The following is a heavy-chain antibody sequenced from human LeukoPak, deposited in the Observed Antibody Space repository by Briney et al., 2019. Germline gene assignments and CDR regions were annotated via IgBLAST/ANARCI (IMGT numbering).Heavy chain of an antibody. Sequence: PGRSLRLSCAASGFTFSSYGMHWVRQAPGKGLEWVSSISGSGGSTYDVDSVKGRFTISRDNSKSTLYLQMNSLRAEDTAVYYCAKDQSGTYPSAFDIWGQGTMVTVSS. CDR3: AKDQSGTYPSAFDI. V-gene: IGHV3-23*01. CDR2: ISGSGGST. CDR1: GFTFSSYG. D-gene: IGHD3-10*01. J-gene: IGHJ3*02.